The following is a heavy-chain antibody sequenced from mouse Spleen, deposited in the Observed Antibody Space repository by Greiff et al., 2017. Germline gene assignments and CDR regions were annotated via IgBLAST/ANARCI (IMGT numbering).Heavy chain of an antibody. CDR1: GFTFSSYA. J-gene: IGHJ2*01. CDR2: ISSGGSYT. Sequence: DVKLVESGGGLVKPGGSLKLSCAASGFTFSSYAMSWVRQTPEKRLEWVATISSGGSYTYYPDSVKGRFTISRDNAKNTLYLQMSSLMSEDTAMYYCARHDDGYYDYWGQGTTLTVSS. CDR3: ARHDDGYYDY. V-gene: IGHV5-9-3*01. D-gene: IGHD2-3*01.